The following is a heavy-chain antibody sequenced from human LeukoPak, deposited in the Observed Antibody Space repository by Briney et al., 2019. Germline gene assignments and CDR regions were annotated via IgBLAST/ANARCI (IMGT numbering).Heavy chain of an antibody. Sequence: SETLSLTCTVSGFSINSGYYWGWIRQSPGKGLEWITSMYHTGNTYYRPSLRSRVTISVDTSKNQFSLKLSSVTAADTALYYCARVLSYYYDSSGYFPGAFDYWGQGTLVTVSS. CDR2: MYHTGNT. CDR1: GFSINSGYY. V-gene: IGHV4-38-2*02. J-gene: IGHJ4*02. D-gene: IGHD3-22*01. CDR3: ARVLSYYYDSSGYFPGAFDY.